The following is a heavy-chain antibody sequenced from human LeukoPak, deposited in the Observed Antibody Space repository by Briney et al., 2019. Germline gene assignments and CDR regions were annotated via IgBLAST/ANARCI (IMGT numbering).Heavy chain of an antibody. D-gene: IGHD3-22*01. CDR1: GFSLNTRGVG. Sequence: SGPTLVNPTHTLTLTCTFSGFSLNTRGVGVGWIRQPPGRALGWLALIYWDDDRRYSPSLKSRLTITKDTSKNQVVLTMTNMDPVDTATYFCAHRKNYYDSSVFDNWGQGTLVTVSS. V-gene: IGHV2-5*02. J-gene: IGHJ4*02. CDR3: AHRKNYYDSSVFDN. CDR2: IYWDDDR.